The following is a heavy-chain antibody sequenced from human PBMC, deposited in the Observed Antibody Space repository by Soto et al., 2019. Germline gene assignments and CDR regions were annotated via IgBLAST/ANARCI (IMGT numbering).Heavy chain of an antibody. V-gene: IGHV1-46*01. CDR1: GCTLLNDY. J-gene: IGHJ4*02. CDR3: ATETSRKYSGLFDF. Sequence: ASVKVSCKASGCTLLNDYIHWVRQAPRQGLEWMGMIYPSTGATRDSQQCRGRATVTYNTTTSIVYKELSVLSSEKAAVYYGATETSRKYSGLFDFWGQGALVTVSS. CDR2: IYPSTGAT. D-gene: IGHD5-12*01.